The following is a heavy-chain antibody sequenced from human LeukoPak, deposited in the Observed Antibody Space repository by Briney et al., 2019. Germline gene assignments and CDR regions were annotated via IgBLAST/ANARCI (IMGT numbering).Heavy chain of an antibody. V-gene: IGHV4-39*06. D-gene: IGHD3-10*01. Sequence: SETLSLTCTVSGGSISSSSYYWGWIRQPPGKGLEWIGSIYYSGSTYYNPSLKSRVTISVDTSKNQFPLKLSSVTAADTAVYYCARGRMVRGVIHYYYYMDVWGKGTTVTVSS. CDR1: GGSISSSSYY. CDR3: ARGRMVRGVIHYYYYMDV. J-gene: IGHJ6*03. CDR2: IYYSGST.